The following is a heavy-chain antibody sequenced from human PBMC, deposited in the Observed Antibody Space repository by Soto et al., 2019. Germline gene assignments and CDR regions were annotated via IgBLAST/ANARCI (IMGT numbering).Heavy chain of an antibody. D-gene: IGHD2-2*01. CDR3: ARENGAAAQAHYYYGMDV. J-gene: IGHJ6*02. Sequence: KQSQTLSLTCAISGDTVSSNSATWNWIRQSPSRGLEWLGRTYYRSKWYNDYAVSVKSRLTLNPYTSKNQFSLQLNSVTPDDTAVYYCARENGAAAQAHYYYGMDVWGQGTTVTVSS. CDR2: TYYRSKWYN. V-gene: IGHV6-1*01. CDR1: GDTVSSNSAT.